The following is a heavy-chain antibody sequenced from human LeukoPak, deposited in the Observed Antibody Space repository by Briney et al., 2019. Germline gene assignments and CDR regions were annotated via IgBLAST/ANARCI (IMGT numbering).Heavy chain of an antibody. CDR2: INHSGST. Sequence: SETLSLTFAVYSGSFSGYYWSWIRQPPGKGLEWIGEINHSGSTNYNPSLKSRVTISVDTSNNQFSLNLNSVTAADTAVYYCARGRTTATYPLYWGQGTLVTVSS. V-gene: IGHV4-34*01. CDR3: ARGRTTATYPLY. CDR1: SGSFSGYY. D-gene: IGHD1-1*01. J-gene: IGHJ4*02.